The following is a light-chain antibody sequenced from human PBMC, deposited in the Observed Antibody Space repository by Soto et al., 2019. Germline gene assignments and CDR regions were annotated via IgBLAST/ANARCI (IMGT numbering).Light chain of an antibody. V-gene: IGLV2-8*01. CDR3: RSYAGSNKAV. CDR1: SSDVGGYNY. CDR2: EVS. J-gene: IGLJ1*01. Sequence: QSALTQPPSASGSPGQSVTISCTGTSSDVGGYNYVSWYQQHPGKAPKLMIYEVSKRPSGVPDRFSGSKSGNTASLTVSGLQHEDEADYYCRSYAGSNKAVFGTGTKLTVL.